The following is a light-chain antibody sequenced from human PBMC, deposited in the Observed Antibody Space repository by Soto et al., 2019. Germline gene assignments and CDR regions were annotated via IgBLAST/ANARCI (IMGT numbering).Light chain of an antibody. Sequence: QSALAQPASVSGSPGQSITISCTGTSSDVGAYNSVSWYQQHPGQAPQLMIYEVSNRPSGVSNRFSGSQSGNTASLTISGLQAEDETDYYCSSYTITGAWVFGGGTKLTVL. CDR1: SSDVGAYNS. CDR3: SSYTITGAWV. J-gene: IGLJ3*02. V-gene: IGLV2-14*01. CDR2: EVS.